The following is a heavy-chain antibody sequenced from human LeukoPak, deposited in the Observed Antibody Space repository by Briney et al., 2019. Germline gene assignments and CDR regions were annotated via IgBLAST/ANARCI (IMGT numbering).Heavy chain of an antibody. CDR1: GGSISNSNYY. Sequence: SETLSLTCTVSGGSISNSNYYWGWIRQPPGKGLEWIGSIYYSGSTYYNPSLKSRVSISVDTSKNQFSLKLSSVTAADTAVYYCARNKFRGSDYAAGGKEPRVPVSS. CDR3: ARNKFRGSDYAA. D-gene: IGHD4-17*01. J-gene: IGHJ4*02. V-gene: IGHV4-39*01. CDR2: IYYSGST.